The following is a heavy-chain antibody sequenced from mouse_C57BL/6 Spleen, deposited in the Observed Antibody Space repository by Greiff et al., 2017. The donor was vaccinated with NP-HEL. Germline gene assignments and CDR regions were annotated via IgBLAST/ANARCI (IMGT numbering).Heavy chain of an antibody. CDR1: GYTFTSYW. Sequence: QVQLKQSGAELVKPGASVKLSCKASGYTFTSYWMHWVKQRPGQGLEWIGMIHPNSGSTNYNEKFKSKATLTVDKSSSTAYMQLSSLTSEDSAVYYCARYAYGSSYGYAMDYWGQGTSVTVSS. CDR2: IHPNSGST. CDR3: ARYAYGSSYGYAMDY. D-gene: IGHD1-1*01. V-gene: IGHV1-64*01. J-gene: IGHJ4*01.